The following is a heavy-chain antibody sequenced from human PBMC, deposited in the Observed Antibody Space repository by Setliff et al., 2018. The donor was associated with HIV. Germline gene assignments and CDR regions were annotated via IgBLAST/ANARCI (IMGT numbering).Heavy chain of an antibody. Sequence: PSETLSLTCTVSGGSISGHYWSCIRQPPGKGLEWIGYIYYSGRTKYNPSLESRVAISVDTSKNQFSLKLTSVTAAATAVYYCARGGGGAHFDSWGRGTLVTVSS. CDR3: ARGGGGAHFDS. J-gene: IGHJ4*02. D-gene: IGHD3-16*01. CDR1: GGSISGHY. V-gene: IGHV4-59*11. CDR2: IYYSGRT.